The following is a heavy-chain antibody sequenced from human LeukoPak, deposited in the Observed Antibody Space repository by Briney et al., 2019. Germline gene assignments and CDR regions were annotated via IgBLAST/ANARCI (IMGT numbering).Heavy chain of an antibody. CDR1: GGSISSGSYY. CDR3: ARGEVLWFGEGPYYYYYMDV. D-gene: IGHD3-10*01. J-gene: IGHJ6*03. V-gene: IGHV4-61*02. Sequence: PSETLSLTCTVSGGSISSGSYYWSWIRQPAGKGLEWIGRIYTSGSTNYNPSLKSRVTISVDTSKNQFSLKLSSVTAADTAVYYCARGEVLWFGEGPYYYYYMDVWGKGTTVTISS. CDR2: IYTSGST.